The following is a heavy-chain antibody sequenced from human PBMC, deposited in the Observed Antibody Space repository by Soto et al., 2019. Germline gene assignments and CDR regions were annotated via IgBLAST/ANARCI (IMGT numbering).Heavy chain of an antibody. CDR3: AKGRPLYSSGWYVESGDAFDI. Sequence: GGSLRLSCAASGFTFSSYAMSWVRQAPGKGLEWVSAISGSGGSTYYADSVKGPFTISRDNSKNTLYLQMNSLRAEDTAVYYCAKGRPLYSSGWYVESGDAFDIWGQGTMVTVSS. J-gene: IGHJ3*02. CDR1: GFTFSSYA. CDR2: ISGSGGST. D-gene: IGHD6-19*01. V-gene: IGHV3-23*01.